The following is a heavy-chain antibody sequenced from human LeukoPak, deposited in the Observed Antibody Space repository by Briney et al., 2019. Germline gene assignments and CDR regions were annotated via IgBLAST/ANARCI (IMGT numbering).Heavy chain of an antibody. CDR1: GFTFSSYA. Sequence: PGGSLRLSCAASGFTFSSYAMSWVRQAPGKGLEWVSAISGSGGSTYYADSVKGRFTISRDNSKNTLYLQMNSLRAEDTAVYYCAKDDYYDSSGYFGAVVLDYWGQGTLVTVSS. V-gene: IGHV3-23*01. J-gene: IGHJ4*02. CDR2: ISGSGGST. CDR3: AKDDYYDSSGYFGAVVLDY. D-gene: IGHD3-22*01.